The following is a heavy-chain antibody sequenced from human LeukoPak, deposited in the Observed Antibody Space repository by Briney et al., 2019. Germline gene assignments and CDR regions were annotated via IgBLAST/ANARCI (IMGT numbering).Heavy chain of an antibody. CDR3: ARDHSGSYYVLDY. D-gene: IGHD1-26*01. V-gene: IGHV3-30*02. CDR2: IRYDGSNK. CDR1: GFTFSSYG. Sequence: SRGSLRLSCAASGFTFSSYGMHWVRQDPGKGLGWVAFIRYDGSNKYYADSVKGRFTISRDNSKNTLYLQMNSLRAEDTAVYYCARDHSGSYYVLDYWGQGTLVTVSS. J-gene: IGHJ4*02.